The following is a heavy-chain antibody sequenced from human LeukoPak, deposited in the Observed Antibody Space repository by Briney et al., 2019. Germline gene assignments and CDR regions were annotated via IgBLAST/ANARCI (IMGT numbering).Heavy chain of an antibody. CDR1: GGSISSGSYY. J-gene: IGHJ6*03. V-gene: IGHV4-61*02. CDR3: AKVTTQYYYMDV. CDR2: IYTSGST. Sequence: SQTLSLTCTVSGGSISSGSYYWSWIRQPAGKGLEWIGRIYTSGSTNYNPSLKSRVTMSVDTSKNQFSLKLSSVTAADTAVYYCAKVTTQYYYMDVWGKGTTVTVSS. D-gene: IGHD4-11*01.